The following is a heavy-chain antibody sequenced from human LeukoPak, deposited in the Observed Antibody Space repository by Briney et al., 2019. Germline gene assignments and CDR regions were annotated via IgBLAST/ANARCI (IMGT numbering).Heavy chain of an antibody. CDR2: IDPNSGDT. CDR3: ARDSPFGMVTIALDY. J-gene: IGHJ4*02. CDR1: GYTFTGYY. D-gene: IGHD3-3*01. V-gene: IGHV1-2*04. Sequence: ASVTVSCKASGYTFTGYYVHWVRQAPGQGLEWMGWIDPNSGDTNYAQKFQDWVIMTRDTSITTAYMELTRLRSDDTAMYYCARDSPFGMVTIALDYWGQGTLVTVSS.